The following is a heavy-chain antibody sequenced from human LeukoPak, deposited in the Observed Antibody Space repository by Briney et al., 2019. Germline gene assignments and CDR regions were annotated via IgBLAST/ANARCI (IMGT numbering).Heavy chain of an antibody. CDR2: IIPIFGTA. V-gene: IGHV1-69*13. CDR3: ARGIHKSHCTKASCYVNWFDP. J-gene: IGHJ5*02. Sequence: GASVKVSCKASRGTLSSYAISCVRQAPGQGLEWMGGIIPIFGTANYAQKFQGRVTITADESTSTAYMELSSLRPEDTAVYYCARGIHKSHCTKASCYVNWFDPWGQGTLVTVSS. CDR1: RGTLSSYA. D-gene: IGHD2-8*01.